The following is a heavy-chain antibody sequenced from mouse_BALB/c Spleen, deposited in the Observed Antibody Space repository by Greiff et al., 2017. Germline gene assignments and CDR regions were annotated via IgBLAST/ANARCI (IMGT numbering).Heavy chain of an antibody. CDR3: ARDRYAFAY. V-gene: IGHV5-6-3*01. J-gene: IGHJ3*01. CDR1: GFTFSSYG. Sequence: EVQGVESGGGLVQPGGSLKLSCAASGFTFSSYGMSWVRQTPDKRLELVATINSNGGSTYYPDSVKGRFTISRDNAKNTLYLQMSSLKSEDTAMYYCARDRYAFAYWGQGTLVTVSA. CDR2: INSNGGST. D-gene: IGHD6-5*01.